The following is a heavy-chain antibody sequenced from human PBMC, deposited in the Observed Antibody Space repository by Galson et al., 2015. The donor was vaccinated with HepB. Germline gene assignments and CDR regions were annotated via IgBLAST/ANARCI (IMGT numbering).Heavy chain of an antibody. CDR1: GGSISSYY. Sequence: ETLSLTCTVSGGSISSYYWSWIRQPAGKGLEWIGRIYTSGSTNYNPSLKSRVTMSVDTSKNQFSLKLSSVTAADTAVYYCARGGVLTMVRGVIFLARPFDPWGQGTLVTVSS. J-gene: IGHJ5*02. V-gene: IGHV4-4*07. CDR2: IYTSGST. CDR3: ARGGVLTMVRGVIFLARPFDP. D-gene: IGHD3-10*01.